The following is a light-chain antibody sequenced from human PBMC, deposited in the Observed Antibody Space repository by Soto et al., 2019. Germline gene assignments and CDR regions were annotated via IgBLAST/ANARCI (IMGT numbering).Light chain of an antibody. V-gene: IGKV3-20*01. CDR2: GAF. CDR1: QSVSSNY. CDR3: QQYGRSPTT. J-gene: IGKJ1*01. Sequence: EIVLTQSPGTLSLSPGERATFSCRASQSVSSNYLAWYQQKPGQAPRLLIYGAFKRATGIPDRFSGSGSGTGFTLTISRLEPEDFALYYCQQYGRSPTTFGQGTKVDIK.